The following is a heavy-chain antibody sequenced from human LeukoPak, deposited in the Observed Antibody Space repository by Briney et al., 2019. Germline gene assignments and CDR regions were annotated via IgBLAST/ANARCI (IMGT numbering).Heavy chain of an antibody. CDR2: INPNSGDT. CDR3: AKNPYEYYFDH. Sequence: ASVKVSCKASGYTFTGYYIHWVRQAPGQGLEWMGWINPNSGDTHYAQKFQGRVTMARDTSIRTAYLEVGGLRSDDTAVYYCAKNPYEYYFDHWGQGTLVTVSS. CDR1: GYTFTGYY. V-gene: IGHV1-2*02. J-gene: IGHJ4*02. D-gene: IGHD5-12*01.